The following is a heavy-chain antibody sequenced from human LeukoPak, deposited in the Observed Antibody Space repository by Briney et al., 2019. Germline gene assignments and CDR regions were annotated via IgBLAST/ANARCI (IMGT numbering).Heavy chain of an antibody. J-gene: IGHJ4*02. V-gene: IGHV3-66*01. D-gene: IGHD5-12*01. CDR1: GFTVNSNY. Sequence: GGSLRLSCAASGFTVNSNYLSWVRRAPGKGLEWVSVIYYGGNTYYADSVRGRFTLSSDSSKNTLYLQMNSLRAEDTAVYYCARGMSGYSSYDFWGQGILVTVSS. CDR2: IYYGGNT. CDR3: ARGMSGYSSYDF.